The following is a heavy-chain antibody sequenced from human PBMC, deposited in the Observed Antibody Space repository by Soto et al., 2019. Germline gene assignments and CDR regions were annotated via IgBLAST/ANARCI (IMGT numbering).Heavy chain of an antibody. CDR1: GGSISSYY. Sequence: TLSLTCTVSGGSISSYYWSWIRQPPGKGLEWIGYIYYSGSTNYNPSLKSRVTISVDTSKNQFSLKLSSVTAADTAVYYCAGGWGTVTHFDYWGQGTLVTVSS. CDR2: IYYSGST. J-gene: IGHJ4*02. CDR3: AGGWGTVTHFDY. V-gene: IGHV4-59*01. D-gene: IGHD4-4*01.